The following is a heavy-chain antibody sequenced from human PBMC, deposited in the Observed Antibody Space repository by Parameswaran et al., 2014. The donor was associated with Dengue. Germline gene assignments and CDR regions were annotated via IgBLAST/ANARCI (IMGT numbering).Heavy chain of an antibody. CDR3: ARGDCTGGVCLSINFDY. J-gene: IGHJ4*02. Sequence: WIRQPPGKGLEWVAVISYDGSNKYYADSVKGRFTISRDNSKNTLYLQMNSLRAEDTAVYYCARGDCTGGVCLSINFDYWGQGTLVTVSS. V-gene: IGHV3-30-3*01. CDR2: ISYDGSNK. D-gene: IGHD2-8*02.